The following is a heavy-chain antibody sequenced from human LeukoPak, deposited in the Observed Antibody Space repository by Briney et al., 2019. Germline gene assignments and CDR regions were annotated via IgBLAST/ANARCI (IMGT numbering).Heavy chain of an antibody. CDR3: ARSRGAGPAAYFDY. CDR1: GFTFSDEY. CDR2: TSNSGSYT. Sequence: GGSLRLSCAASGFTFSDEYMSWIRQAPGKGLEWVSYTSNSGSYTNYADSVKGRFTISRDNAKNSLYLQMSSLRAEDTAVYYCARSRGAGPAAYFDYWGQGTLITVSS. J-gene: IGHJ4*02. D-gene: IGHD6-19*01. V-gene: IGHV3-11*03.